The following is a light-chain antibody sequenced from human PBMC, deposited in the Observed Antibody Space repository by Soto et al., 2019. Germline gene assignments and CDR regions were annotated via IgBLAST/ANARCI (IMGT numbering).Light chain of an antibody. CDR2: DAS. J-gene: IGKJ1*01. CDR3: QQLYTYPRT. V-gene: IGKV3-15*01. CDR1: QSVSSK. Sequence: EIASTQSPATLSVSPGERATLSCRASQSVSSKLAWYQQKPGQAPRLLIYDASTRATGIPARFSGSGSGTEFTLTISSLQSEDLATYYCQQLYTYPRTFGQGTKVDIK.